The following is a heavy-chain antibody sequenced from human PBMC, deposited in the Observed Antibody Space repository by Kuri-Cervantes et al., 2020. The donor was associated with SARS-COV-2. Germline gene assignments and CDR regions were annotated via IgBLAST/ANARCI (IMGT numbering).Heavy chain of an antibody. D-gene: IGHD1-26*01. CDR2: INHSGST. CDR3: ARDFPPSGSYSYYYYGMDV. J-gene: IGHJ6*02. Sequence: ESLKISCAVYGGSFSGYYWSWIRQPPGKGLEWIGEINHSGSTNYNPSLKSRVTISVDTSKNQFSLKLSSVTAADTAVYYCARDFPPSGSYSYYYYGMDVWGQGTTVTVSS. CDR1: GGSFSGYY. V-gene: IGHV4-34*01.